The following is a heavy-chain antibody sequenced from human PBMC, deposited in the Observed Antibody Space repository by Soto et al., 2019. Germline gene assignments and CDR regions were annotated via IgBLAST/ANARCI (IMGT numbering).Heavy chain of an antibody. CDR1: GYSFTSYW. Sequence: PGESLKISCKGSGYSFTSYWISWVRQMPGKGLEWMGRIDPSDSYTNYSPSFQGHVTISADKSISTAYLQWSSLKASDTAMYYCASPHCSGGSCYYYGMDVWGQGTTVTVSS. J-gene: IGHJ6*02. CDR3: ASPHCSGGSCYYYGMDV. V-gene: IGHV5-10-1*01. D-gene: IGHD2-15*01. CDR2: IDPSDSYT.